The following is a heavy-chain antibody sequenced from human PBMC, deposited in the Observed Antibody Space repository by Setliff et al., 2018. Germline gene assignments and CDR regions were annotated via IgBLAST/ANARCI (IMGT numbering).Heavy chain of an antibody. CDR3: ARGVGYSGYDSSRGYASPQLVEN. D-gene: IGHD5-12*01. V-gene: IGHV1-18*04. CDR2: ISGYKSNP. Sequence: ASVKVSCKTSGYNFRNYGISWVRQVPGQGLEWMGWISGYKSNPNYLQKMQGRLTMTTDTSTSTAYMELRSLRSDDTAIYYCARGVGYSGYDSSRGYASPQLVENWGQGTLVTVSS. CDR1: GYNFRNYG. J-gene: IGHJ4*02.